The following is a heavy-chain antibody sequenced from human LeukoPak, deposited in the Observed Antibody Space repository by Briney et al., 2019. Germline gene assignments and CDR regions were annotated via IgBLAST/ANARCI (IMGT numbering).Heavy chain of an antibody. Sequence: PSETLSLTCTVSGGSISSSSYYWSWTRQPPGKGLEWIGYIYYSGSTYYNPSLKSRVTISVDTSKNQFSLKLSSVTAADTAVYYCARLGDFWSGYPNYFDYWGQGTLVTVSS. CDR1: GGSISSSSYY. V-gene: IGHV4-61*05. CDR2: IYYSGST. D-gene: IGHD3-3*01. CDR3: ARLGDFWSGYPNYFDY. J-gene: IGHJ4*02.